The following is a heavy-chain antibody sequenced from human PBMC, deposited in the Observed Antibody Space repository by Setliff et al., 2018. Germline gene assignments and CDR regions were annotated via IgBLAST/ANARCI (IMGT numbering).Heavy chain of an antibody. J-gene: IGHJ4*02. CDR3: VTSTIIIYYFDF. D-gene: IGHD3-10*01. V-gene: IGHV3-23*01. CDR2: ITGSGNSI. Sequence: GGSLRLSCVVSGFTFSSYAMTWVRHAPGKGLEWVSVITGSGNSIYYADSVKGRFTISRDNSKNTLYLQMNSLRAEDTAVYYCVTSTIIIYYFDFWGQGTPVTVSS. CDR1: GFTFSSYA.